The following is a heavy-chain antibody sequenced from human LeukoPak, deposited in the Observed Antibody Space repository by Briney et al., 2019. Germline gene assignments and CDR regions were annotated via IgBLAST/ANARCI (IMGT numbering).Heavy chain of an antibody. J-gene: IGHJ4*02. V-gene: IGHV4-59*01. CDR1: GGSISSYY. CDR3: ASSFGYPLLFDY. D-gene: IGHD3-22*01. Sequence: SETLSLTCTVSGGSISSYYWSWIRQPPGKGLEWIGYIYYSGSTNYNPSLKSRVTISVDTSKNQFSLKLSSVTAADTAVYYCASSFGYPLLFDYWGQGTLVTVSS. CDR2: IYYSGST.